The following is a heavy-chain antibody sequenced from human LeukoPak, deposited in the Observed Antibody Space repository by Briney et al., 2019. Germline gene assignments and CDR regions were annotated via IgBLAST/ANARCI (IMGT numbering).Heavy chain of an antibody. J-gene: IGHJ4*02. CDR1: GGSFSGYY. D-gene: IGHD1-1*01. V-gene: IGHV4-34*01. CDR2: INHSGST. CDR3: ARGLNGGDYFDY. Sequence: SETLSLTCAVYGGSFSGYYRSWIRQPPGKGLEWIGEINHSGSTNYNPSLKSRVTISVDTSKNQFSLKLSSVTAADTAVYYCARGLNGGDYFDYWGQGTLVTVSS.